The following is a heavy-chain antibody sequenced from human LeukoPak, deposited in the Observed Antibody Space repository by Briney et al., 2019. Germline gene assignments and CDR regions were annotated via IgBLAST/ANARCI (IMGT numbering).Heavy chain of an antibody. V-gene: IGHV4-34*01. CDR3: ARSHYYDSSGCYFDY. CDR2: INHSGST. CDR1: GGSFSGYY. J-gene: IGHJ4*02. D-gene: IGHD3-22*01. Sequence: PSETLSLTCAVYGGSFSGYYWSWIRQPPGKGLEWIGEINHSGSTNYNPSLKSRVTISVDTSKNQFSLKLSSVTAADTAVYYCARSHYYDSSGCYFDYWGQGTLVTVSS.